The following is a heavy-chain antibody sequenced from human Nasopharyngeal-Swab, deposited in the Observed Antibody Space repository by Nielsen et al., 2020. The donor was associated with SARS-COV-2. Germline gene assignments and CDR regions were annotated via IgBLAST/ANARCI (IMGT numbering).Heavy chain of an antibody. CDR1: GFTFSSYG. CDR3: AKDPFRN. J-gene: IGHJ4*02. V-gene: IGHV3-30*18. Sequence: GESLKISCAASGFTFSSYGMHWVRQAPGKGLEWVAVISYDGSNKYYADSVKGRFTISRDNSKNTLYLQMNSLRAEDTAVYYCAKDPFRNWGQGTLVTVSS. CDR2: ISYDGSNK.